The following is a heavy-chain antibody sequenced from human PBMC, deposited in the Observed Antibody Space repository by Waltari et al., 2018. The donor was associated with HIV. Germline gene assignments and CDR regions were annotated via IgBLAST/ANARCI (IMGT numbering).Heavy chain of an antibody. Sequence: EVQLLESGGGLVQPGGSLSLSCAASGFPFSTSSMSWARQAPGKGLEWVSAISGSAYSTYYAESVKGRFTISRDNSKNKLYLQMNSLRAEDTAVYFCVKEHQYSHTWYSYYGMDVWGQGTTVTVSS. CDR1: GFPFSTSS. D-gene: IGHD6-13*01. CDR3: VKEHQYSHTWYSYYGMDV. J-gene: IGHJ6*02. V-gene: IGHV3-23*01. CDR2: ISGSAYST.